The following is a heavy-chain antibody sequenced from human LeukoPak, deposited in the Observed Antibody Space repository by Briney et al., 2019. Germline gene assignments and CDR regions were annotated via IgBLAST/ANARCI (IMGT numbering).Heavy chain of an antibody. J-gene: IGHJ4*02. D-gene: IGHD3-10*01. CDR2: IKQDGSEK. CDR3: AKGSGSGSPYYLDY. V-gene: IGHV3-7*03. CDR1: GFTFSSYW. Sequence: GGSLRLSCVASGFTFSSYWMSWVRQAPGKGLEWVANIKQDGSEKYYVDSVKGRFTISRDNSKNTLYLQMNSLRAEDTAVYYCAKGSGSGSPYYLDYWGQGTLVTVSS.